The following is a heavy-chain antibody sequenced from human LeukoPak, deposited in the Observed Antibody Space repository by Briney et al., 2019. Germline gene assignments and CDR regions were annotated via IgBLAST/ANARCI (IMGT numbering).Heavy chain of an antibody. CDR3: VTNPIGGTNY. Sequence: GGSLRLSCAASGFMFSYDWMHWARHTSGKGLMWVSRINNDGSSVSYEDSVKGRFSISRDNAKNTLYLRMNSLRDEDTGVYYCVTNPIGGTNYWGQGTLVTVSS. CDR1: GFMFSYDW. V-gene: IGHV3-74*01. J-gene: IGHJ4*02. D-gene: IGHD1-7*01. CDR2: INNDGSSV.